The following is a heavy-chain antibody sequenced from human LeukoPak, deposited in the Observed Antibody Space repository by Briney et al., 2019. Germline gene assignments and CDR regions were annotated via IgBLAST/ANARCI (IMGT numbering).Heavy chain of an antibody. CDR2: INACNGNT. V-gene: IGHV1-3*01. CDR3: ARYGGKNLLDY. D-gene: IGHD4-23*01. J-gene: IGHJ4*02. CDR1: RYTFTRYV. Sequence: SSVKVSCKPSRYTFTRYVMHWVRQAPGQRREGMGWINACNGNTKYSQKFQGRVTITRDTSASTVYLGLSRLRSEDTAVYYCARYGGKNLLDYWGQGTPVTVS.